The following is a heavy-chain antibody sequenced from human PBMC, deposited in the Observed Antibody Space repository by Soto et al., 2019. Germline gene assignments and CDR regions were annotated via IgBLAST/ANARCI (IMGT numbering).Heavy chain of an antibody. CDR3: ARETTYDILPASYGNWFGP. V-gene: IGHV3-21*01. Sequence: EVQLVESGGGLVKPGGSLRLSCAASGFTFSSYNMNWVRQAPGKGLEWVSSISSSSTYIYYADSVKGRFTISRDNAKNSLYLQMNSLRAEDTAVYYCARETTYDILPASYGNWFGPWGQGTLVTVSS. J-gene: IGHJ5*02. CDR2: ISSSSTYI. D-gene: IGHD3-9*01. CDR1: GFTFSSYN.